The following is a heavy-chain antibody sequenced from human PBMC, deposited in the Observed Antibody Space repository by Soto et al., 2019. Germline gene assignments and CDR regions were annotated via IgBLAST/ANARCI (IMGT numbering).Heavy chain of an antibody. CDR1: GGSFSGYY. V-gene: IGHV4-34*01. CDR3: AREGQRITIFGVVILPGGYYGMDV. J-gene: IGHJ6*02. CDR2: INPSGST. D-gene: IGHD3-3*01. Sequence: SETLSLTCAVYGGSFSGYYWSWIRQPPGKGLEWIGEINPSGSTNYNPSLKSRVTISVDTSKNQFSLKLSSVTAADTAVYYCAREGQRITIFGVVILPGGYYGMDVWGQGTTVTVSS.